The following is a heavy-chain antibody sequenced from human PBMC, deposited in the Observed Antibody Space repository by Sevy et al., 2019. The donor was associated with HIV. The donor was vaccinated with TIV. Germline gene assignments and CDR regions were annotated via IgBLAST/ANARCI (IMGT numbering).Heavy chain of an antibody. D-gene: IGHD3-3*01. CDR1: GYTFTSYG. CDR3: ARGYYDFWSGYYRRDAFDI. J-gene: IGHJ3*02. V-gene: IGHV1-18*01. CDR2: ISAYNGNT. Sequence: ASVKVSCTASGYTFTSYGISWVRQAPGQGLEWMGWISAYNGNTNYAQKLQGRVTLTTDTSTSTAYMEPRSLRSDDTAVYYCARGYYDFWSGYYRRDAFDIWGQGTMVTVSS.